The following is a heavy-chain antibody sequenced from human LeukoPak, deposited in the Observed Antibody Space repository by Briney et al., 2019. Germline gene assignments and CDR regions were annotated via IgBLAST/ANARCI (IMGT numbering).Heavy chain of an antibody. V-gene: IGHV4-61*01. CDR2: ISDSGST. CDR3: ARGFTVIYNWFDP. J-gene: IGHJ5*02. Sequence: SETLSLTCTVSGGSVSSGSYYWSWIRQPPGKGLEWIGYISDSGSTKYNPSLKSRVTISVDTFRNQFSLKLSSVTAADTAVYYCARGFTVIYNWFDPWGQGTLVTVSS. CDR1: GGSVSSGSYY. D-gene: IGHD4-17*01.